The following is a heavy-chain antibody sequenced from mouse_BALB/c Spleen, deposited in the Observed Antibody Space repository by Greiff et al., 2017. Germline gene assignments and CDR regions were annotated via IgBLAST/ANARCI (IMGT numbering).Heavy chain of an antibody. D-gene: IGHD2-10*02. Sequence: DVMLVESGGGLVQPGGSRKLSCAASGFTFSSFGMHWVRQAPEKGLEWVAYISSGSSTIYYADTVKGRFTISRDNPKNTLFLQMTSLRSEDTAMYYCARPYGNPLHWYFDVWGAGTTVTVSS. CDR1: GFTFSSFG. CDR3: ARPYGNPLHWYFDV. V-gene: IGHV5-17*02. J-gene: IGHJ1*01. CDR2: ISSGSSTI.